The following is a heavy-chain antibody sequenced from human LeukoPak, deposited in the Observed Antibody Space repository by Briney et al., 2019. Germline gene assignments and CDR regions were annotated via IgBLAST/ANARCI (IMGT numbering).Heavy chain of an antibody. V-gene: IGHV3-7*03. Sequence: HGGSLRLSCAASGFTFSSYWMSWVRQAPGKGLEWVVNIKQDGSEKYYVDSVKGRFTISRDNAKNSLYLQMNSLRAEDTAVYYCARDMGGIVVVPADGYFDYWGQGTLVTVSS. CDR3: ARDMGGIVVVPADGYFDY. J-gene: IGHJ4*02. CDR1: GFTFSSYW. CDR2: IKQDGSEK. D-gene: IGHD2-2*01.